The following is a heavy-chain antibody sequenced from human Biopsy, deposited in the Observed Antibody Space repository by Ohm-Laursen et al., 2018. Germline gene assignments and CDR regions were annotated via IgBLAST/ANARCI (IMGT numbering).Heavy chain of an antibody. V-gene: IGHV4-59*08. CDR1: GGSINSNF. Sequence: GTLSLTCTVSGGSINSNFWTWIRQPPGKGLEWIGYISYSGITNYNASLKSRLTISIDTSKNQFSLKLTSVTAADTAVYYCARLPHGDYRYNFDYWGQGTLVTVSS. D-gene: IGHD4-17*01. CDR2: ISYSGIT. CDR3: ARLPHGDYRYNFDY. J-gene: IGHJ4*02.